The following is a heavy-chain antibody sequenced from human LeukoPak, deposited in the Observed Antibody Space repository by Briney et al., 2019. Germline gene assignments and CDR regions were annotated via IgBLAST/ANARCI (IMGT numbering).Heavy chain of an antibody. CDR2: IYYSGST. D-gene: IGHD3-3*01. CDR1: GGSISSYY. CDR3: ARCRKDYDFWSGYPDYFDY. J-gene: IGHJ4*02. Sequence: SETLSLTCTVSGGSISSYYWSWVRQPPGKGLEWIGYIYYSGSTNYNPSLKSRVTISVDTSKNQFSLKLSSVTAADTAVYYCARCRKDYDFWSGYPDYFDYWGQGTLVTVSS. V-gene: IGHV4-59*01.